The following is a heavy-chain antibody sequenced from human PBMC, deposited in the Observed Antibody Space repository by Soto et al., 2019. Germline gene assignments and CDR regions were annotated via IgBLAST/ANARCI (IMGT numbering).Heavy chain of an antibody. CDR1: GFTFSSYA. CDR2: ISYDGSNK. V-gene: IGHV3-30-3*01. CDR3: ARSGYSYGYGIIYFDY. J-gene: IGHJ4*02. D-gene: IGHD5-18*01. Sequence: GGSLRLSCAASGFTFSSYAMHWVRQAPGKGLEWAAVISYDGSNKYYADSVKGRFTISRDNSKNTLYLQMNSLRAEDTAVYYCARSGYSYGYGIIYFDYWGQGTLVTVSS.